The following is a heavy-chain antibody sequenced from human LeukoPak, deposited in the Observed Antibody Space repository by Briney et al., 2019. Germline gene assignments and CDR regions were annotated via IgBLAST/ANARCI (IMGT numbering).Heavy chain of an antibody. D-gene: IGHD3-3*01. CDR1: GFTFSSYA. Sequence: GGPLRLSCAASGFTFSSYAMHWVRQAPGKGLEWVADISYDGSDKYYADSVKGRFTISRDNSKNTLYLQMNSLRAEDTAVYYCARDLPYYDFWSGYSLSNVFDYWGQGTLVTVSS. CDR3: ARDLPYYDFWSGYSLSNVFDY. V-gene: IGHV3-30-3*01. CDR2: ISYDGSDK. J-gene: IGHJ4*02.